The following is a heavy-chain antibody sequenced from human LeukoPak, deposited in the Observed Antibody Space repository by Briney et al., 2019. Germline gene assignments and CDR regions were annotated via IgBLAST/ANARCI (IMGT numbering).Heavy chain of an antibody. CDR1: GFTFSSYW. V-gene: IGHV3-23*01. D-gene: IGHD3-22*01. Sequence: GGSLRLSCAASGFTFSSYWMSWVRQAPGKGLEWVSAISGSGGSTYYADSVKGRFTISRDNSKNTLYLQMNSLRAEDTAVYYCAGESGHYYDSSGYTSAPCGYWGQGTLVTVSS. J-gene: IGHJ4*02. CDR2: ISGSGGST. CDR3: AGESGHYYDSSGYTSAPCGY.